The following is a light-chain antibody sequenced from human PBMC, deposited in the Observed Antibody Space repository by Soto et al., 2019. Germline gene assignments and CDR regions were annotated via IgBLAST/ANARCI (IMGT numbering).Light chain of an antibody. CDR2: GAS. CDR3: QQSYITPWT. V-gene: IGKV1-39*01. CDR1: QTISSY. Sequence: DIQMTQSPSCLSASVGDRITSTCRPSQTISSYLNWYQQKKGKPPKXXIYGASSLQTGVPSRFSGSGYGTDFNLTISSLQTEDFATYFCQQSYITPWTFGQGTKVDIK. J-gene: IGKJ1*01.